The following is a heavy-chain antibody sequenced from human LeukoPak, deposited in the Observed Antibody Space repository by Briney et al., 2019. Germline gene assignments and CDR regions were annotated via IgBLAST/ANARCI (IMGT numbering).Heavy chain of an antibody. CDR3: ARHGKRGVIVVVPAAYLDY. D-gene: IGHD2-2*01. V-gene: IGHV4-59*08. CDR1: GGSISSYY. J-gene: IGHJ4*02. CDR2: IYYSGST. Sequence: KPSETLSLTCTVSGGSISSYYWSWIRQPPGKGLEWIGYIYYSGSTNYNPSLKSRVTISVDTSKNQFSLKLSSVTAADTAVYYCARHGKRGVIVVVPAAYLDYWGQGTLVTVSS.